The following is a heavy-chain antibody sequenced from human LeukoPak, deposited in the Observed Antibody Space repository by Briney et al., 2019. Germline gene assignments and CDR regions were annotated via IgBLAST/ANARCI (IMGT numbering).Heavy chain of an antibody. CDR3: ARNEGSSDFNY. V-gene: IGHV4-4*02. CDR1: GGSISSNNW. CDR2: IFHSGST. J-gene: IGHJ4*02. Sequence: SGTLSLTCAVSGGSISSNNWWSWVRQPPGKGLEWIGEIFHSGSTNYNPSLKSRVTISVDKSKNQFSLKVNSVTAADTAVYYCARNEGSSDFNYWGQGTLVTVS. D-gene: IGHD6-25*01.